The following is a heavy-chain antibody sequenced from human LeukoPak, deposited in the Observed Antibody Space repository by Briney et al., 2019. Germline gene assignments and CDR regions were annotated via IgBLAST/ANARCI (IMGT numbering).Heavy chain of an antibody. CDR2: IYTSGST. CDR3: ARPYYYGSGSYRDGFDY. D-gene: IGHD3-10*01. Sequence: SETLSLTCTVSGGSISSGSYYWSWIRQPAGKGLEWIGRIYTSGSTNYNPSLKSRVTISVDTSKNQFSLKLSSVTAADTAVYYCARPYYYGSGSYRDGFDYWGQGTLVTVSS. CDR1: GGSISSGSYY. V-gene: IGHV4-61*02. J-gene: IGHJ4*02.